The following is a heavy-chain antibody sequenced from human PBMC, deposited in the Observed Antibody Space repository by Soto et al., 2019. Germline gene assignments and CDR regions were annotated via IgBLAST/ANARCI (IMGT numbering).Heavy chain of an antibody. CDR1: GGSISSGDYY. V-gene: IGHV4-30-4*01. Sequence: QVQLQESGPGLVKPSQTLSLTCTVSGGSISSGDYYWSWIRQPPGKVLEWIGYIYYSGSTFYNPSLKSRATISVDTSKNQLSLKLTSVTAADTAVYYCARDLGYYDSSGYYLPNWFDPWGQGTLVTVSS. CDR2: IYYSGST. J-gene: IGHJ5*02. D-gene: IGHD3-22*01. CDR3: ARDLGYYDSSGYYLPNWFDP.